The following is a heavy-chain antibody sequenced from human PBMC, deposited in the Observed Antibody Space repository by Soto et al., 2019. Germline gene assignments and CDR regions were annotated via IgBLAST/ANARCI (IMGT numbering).Heavy chain of an antibody. CDR3: GIVIRNYYGVDV. V-gene: IGHV3-74*01. CDR2: IKGDGSSM. J-gene: IGHJ6*01. D-gene: IGHD3-22*01. CDR1: GFTFSSYW. Sequence: EVQLVESGGGLVQPGGSLRLSCAASGFTFSSYWMHWVRQVPGKGLVWVSRIKGDGSSMNYADSVKGRFTISRDNDKNTLYVQMNSLTAEDTAVYYCGIVIRNYYGVDVWGQGTTVTVSS.